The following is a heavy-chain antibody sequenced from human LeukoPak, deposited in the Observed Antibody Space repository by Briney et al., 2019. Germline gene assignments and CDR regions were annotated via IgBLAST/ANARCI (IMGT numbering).Heavy chain of an antibody. CDR2: ISGDGGAT. J-gene: IGHJ4*02. V-gene: IGHV3-23*01. Sequence: PGGSLRLSCAASGFNLNNFAVSWARRAPGKGLEWVSGISGDGGATKNADPVKGRFTMSRDNSKNTLYLQMNSLRVEDTAVYYCARSGKAGSGTNPGDHWGQGTLVAVSS. D-gene: IGHD1-26*01. CDR1: GFNLNNFA. CDR3: ARSGKAGSGTNPGDH.